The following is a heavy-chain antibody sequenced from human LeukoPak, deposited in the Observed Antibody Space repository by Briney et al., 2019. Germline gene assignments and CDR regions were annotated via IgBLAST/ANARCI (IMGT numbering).Heavy chain of an antibody. Sequence: SQTLSLTCTVSGGSISSGGYYWNWIRQPAGKGLEWIGRIYTSGSTNYDPSLKSRVTISVDTSKNQFSLMLSSVTAADTAVYYCARATYSSSWYEGGFDPWGQGTLVTASS. CDR2: IYTSGST. CDR1: GGSISSGGYY. CDR3: ARATYSSSWYEGGFDP. D-gene: IGHD6-13*01. J-gene: IGHJ5*02. V-gene: IGHV4-61*02.